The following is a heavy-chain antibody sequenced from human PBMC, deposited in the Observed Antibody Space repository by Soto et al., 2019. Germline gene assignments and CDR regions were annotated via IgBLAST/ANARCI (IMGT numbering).Heavy chain of an antibody. CDR2: ISKDGTNK. CDR3: ARDSSGWYNFDS. V-gene: IGHV3-30*04. CDR1: GFTFSSYA. Sequence: AGGSLRLSCAASGFTFSSYAMDWVRQAPGKGLEWVTVISKDGTNKFYADSVKGRFTISRDNSKKTLYLQMSSLRVDNTAGYDCARDSSGWYNFDSWGRGTLVTVSS. D-gene: IGHD6-19*01. J-gene: IGHJ4*02.